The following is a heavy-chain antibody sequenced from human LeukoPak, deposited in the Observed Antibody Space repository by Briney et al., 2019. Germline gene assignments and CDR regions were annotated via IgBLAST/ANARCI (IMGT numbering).Heavy chain of an antibody. CDR2: IYPGDTDT. CDR3: ACHSSSSQWAFDI. CDR1: GYSFISYW. V-gene: IGHV5-51*01. J-gene: IGHJ3*02. Sequence: GAALKTFSYDFGYSFISYWVDWVRQMRGHGVEGMGWIYPGDTDTRYSPSFQGQVTISADKSISTAYLQWSSLKASDTAMYYCACHSSSSQWAFDIWGQGTMVTVSS. D-gene: IGHD6-6*01.